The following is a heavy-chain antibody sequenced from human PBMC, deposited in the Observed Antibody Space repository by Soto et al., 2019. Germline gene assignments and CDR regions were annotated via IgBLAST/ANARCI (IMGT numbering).Heavy chain of an antibody. J-gene: IGHJ6*02. CDR2: IGTVGDT. Sequence: EVQLVESGGGLVQPGGSLRLFCAGSGFTFSSYDMHWVRQATGKGLEWVSTIGTVGDTYYADSVKGRFTISRESGKNSLYLQMNSLRLEDTAMYYCAKDTQLRFYGMDVWGQGTTVTVSS. V-gene: IGHV3-13*01. CDR3: AKDTQLRFYGMDV. CDR1: GFTFSSYD.